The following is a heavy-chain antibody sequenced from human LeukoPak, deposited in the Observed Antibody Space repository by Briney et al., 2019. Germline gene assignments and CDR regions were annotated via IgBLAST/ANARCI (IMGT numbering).Heavy chain of an antibody. J-gene: IGHJ4*02. CDR3: ASPHRYYDVWSGYPPYDK. CDR1: GGTFINYA. Sequence: SVKVSCKAFGGTFINYAIGWVRQAPGQGLEWLGVIIPVSGTTNYAQRFQGRVTITADTSTTTAYMELSSLRSDDTAVYFCASPHRYYDVWSGYPPYDKWGQGTLVTVSS. V-gene: IGHV1-69*06. D-gene: IGHD3-3*01. CDR2: IIPVSGTT.